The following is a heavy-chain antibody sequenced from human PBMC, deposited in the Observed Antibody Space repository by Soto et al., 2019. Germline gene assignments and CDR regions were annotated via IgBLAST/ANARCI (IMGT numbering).Heavy chain of an antibody. Sequence: SSVKASCKASGGTFSSYAISWVRQAPGQGLEWMGGIIPIFGTANYAQKFQGRVTITADESTSTAYMELSSLRSEDTAVYYCARVGTTPNYYYYGMDVWGQGTTVTVSS. V-gene: IGHV1-69*13. J-gene: IGHJ6*02. CDR3: ARVGTTPNYYYYGMDV. CDR1: GGTFSSYA. CDR2: IIPIFGTA. D-gene: IGHD4-17*01.